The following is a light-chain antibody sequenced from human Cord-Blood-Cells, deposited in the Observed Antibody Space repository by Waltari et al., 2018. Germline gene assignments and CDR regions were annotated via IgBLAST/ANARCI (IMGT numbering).Light chain of an antibody. Sequence: QSALTQPASVSGSPGQSITISCTGTSSDVWSYNLVSWYQQHPGKAPKLMIYEGSKRPSGXSNRFSGSKSGNTASLTISGLQAEDEADYYCCSYAGSSTLVFGGGTKLTVL. CDR2: EGS. J-gene: IGLJ2*01. CDR1: SSDVWSYNL. V-gene: IGLV2-23*01. CDR3: CSYAGSSTLV.